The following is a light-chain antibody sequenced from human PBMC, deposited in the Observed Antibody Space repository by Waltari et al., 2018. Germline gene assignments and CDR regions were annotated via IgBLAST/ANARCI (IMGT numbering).Light chain of an antibody. J-gene: IGLJ1*01. CDR3: SSYTRTRTYV. CDR2: EVS. Sequence: QSALTQPASVSGSPGQALTISCTGTSGHVGASKYVSWYQQHPGKVPKLMIYEVSNRPSGVSDRFSGSKSGNTASLTISGLQAEDEADYYCSSYTRTRTYVFGTGTKVTVL. V-gene: IGLV2-14*01. CDR1: SGHVGASKY.